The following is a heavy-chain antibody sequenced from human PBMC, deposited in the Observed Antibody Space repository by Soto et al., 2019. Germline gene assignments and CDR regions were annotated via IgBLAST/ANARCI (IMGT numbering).Heavy chain of an antibody. CDR3: ARPHDYGSGYPLDY. CDR1: GYTFTGYY. CDR2: INPNSGDT. D-gene: IGHD3-22*01. J-gene: IGHJ4*02. Sequence: QVQLVQSGAEVKKPGASGKVSCKASGYTFTGYYIHWLRQAPGQGLEWMGWINPNSGDTSYAQKFQGRVTMTRDTSISTTYMDLSRLRSDDTAVYYCARPHDYGSGYPLDYWGQGTLVTVSS. V-gene: IGHV1-2*02.